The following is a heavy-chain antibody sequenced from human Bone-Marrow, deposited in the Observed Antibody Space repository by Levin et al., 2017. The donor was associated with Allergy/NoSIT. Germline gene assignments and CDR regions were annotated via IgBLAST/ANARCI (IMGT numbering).Heavy chain of an antibody. CDR2: ASASASTT. D-gene: IGHD2-8*01. CDR1: GFTFSAYS. V-gene: IGHV3-23*01. Sequence: PGGSLRLSCAASGFTFSAYSMSWVRQLPGKGLEWVSGASASASTTDYADSVKGRFTISRDNSKNTLYLQMNSLRDEDTAIYYCAKLCMSANAIRGTSYWGQGTPVSVSS. CDR3: AKLCMSANAIRGTSY. J-gene: IGHJ4*02.